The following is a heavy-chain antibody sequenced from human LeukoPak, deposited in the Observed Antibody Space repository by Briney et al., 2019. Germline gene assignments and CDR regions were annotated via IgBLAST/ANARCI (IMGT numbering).Heavy chain of an antibody. Sequence: PSQTLSLTCTVSGGSISSGSYYWSWIRQPAGKGLEWIGRIYTSGSTNYNPSLKSRVTISVDTSKNQFSLKLSSVTAADTAVYYCAREVERADWFDPWGQGTLVTVSS. V-gene: IGHV4-61*02. CDR3: AREVERADWFDP. D-gene: IGHD1-26*01. CDR2: IYTSGST. CDR1: GGSISSGSYY. J-gene: IGHJ5*02.